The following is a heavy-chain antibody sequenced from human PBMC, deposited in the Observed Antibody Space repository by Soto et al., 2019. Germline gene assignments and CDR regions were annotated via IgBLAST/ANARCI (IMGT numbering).Heavy chain of an antibody. V-gene: IGHV3-23*01. CDR1: GFTFSSYA. D-gene: IGHD1-26*01. J-gene: IGHJ6*03. Sequence: PGGSLRLSCAASGFTFSSYAMTWLRQSPGKGLEWVSDISGSGGGSTYYADSVKGRFTIFRDNSKNTLYLQMNSLRAEDTAVYYCAKEWENCYDYMDGWGRGTTVTVSS. CDR3: AKEWENCYDYMDG. CDR2: ISGSGGGST.